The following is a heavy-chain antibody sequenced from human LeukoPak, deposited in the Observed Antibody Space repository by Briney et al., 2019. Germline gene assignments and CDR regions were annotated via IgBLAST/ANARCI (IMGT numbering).Heavy chain of an antibody. CDR1: GFTFSSYA. D-gene: IGHD3-9*01. J-gene: IGHJ6*02. CDR3: AKGDRYDILTGYYIPYYGMDV. V-gene: IGHV3-23*01. Sequence: PGGSLRLSCAASGFTFSSYAMSWVRQAPGKGLEWVSTISGSGGGTYYADSVKGRFTISRDNSKNTLYLQMNSLRAEDTAVYYCAKGDRYDILTGYYIPYYGMDVWGQGTTVTVSS. CDR2: ISGSGGGT.